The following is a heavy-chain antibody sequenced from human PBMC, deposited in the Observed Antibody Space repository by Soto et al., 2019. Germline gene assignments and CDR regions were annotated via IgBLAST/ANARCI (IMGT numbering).Heavy chain of an antibody. Sequence: SETLSLTCAVYGGSFSGYYWSWIRQPPGKGLEWIGEINHSGSTYYNPSFESRVAISVDTSKSQFSLNVTSVTAADTAVYFCARGRYCLTGRCFPNWFDSWGQGALVTVSS. CDR3: ARGRYCLTGRCFPNWFDS. V-gene: IGHV4-34*01. CDR1: GGSFSGYY. CDR2: INHSGST. J-gene: IGHJ5*01. D-gene: IGHD7-27*01.